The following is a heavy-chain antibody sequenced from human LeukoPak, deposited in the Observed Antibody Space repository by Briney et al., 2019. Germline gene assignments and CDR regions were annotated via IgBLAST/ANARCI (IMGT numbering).Heavy chain of an antibody. CDR2: ISAYNGNT. Sequence: ASVKVSCKASGYTFTGYGISWVRQAPGQGLEWMGWISAYNGNTNYAQKLQGRVTMTTDTSTSTAYMELRSLRPDDTAVYYCARVGDIVVVPAASPAQLDYWGQGTLVTVSS. J-gene: IGHJ4*02. CDR3: ARVGDIVVVPAASPAQLDY. CDR1: GYTFTGYG. D-gene: IGHD2-2*01. V-gene: IGHV1-18*01.